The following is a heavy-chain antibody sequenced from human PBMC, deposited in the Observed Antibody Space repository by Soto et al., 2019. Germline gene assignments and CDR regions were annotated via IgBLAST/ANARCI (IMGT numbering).Heavy chain of an antibody. Sequence: SVKVSCKASGGTFSSYAISWVRQAPGQGLEWMGGIIPIFGTANYAQKFQGRVTITADESTSTAYMELSSLRSEDTAVYYCARNYYDSSGPYPRADYYYYYGMDVWGQGTTVTVSS. V-gene: IGHV1-69*13. CDR3: ARNYYDSSGPYPRADYYYYYGMDV. D-gene: IGHD3-22*01. CDR1: GGTFSSYA. J-gene: IGHJ6*02. CDR2: IIPIFGTA.